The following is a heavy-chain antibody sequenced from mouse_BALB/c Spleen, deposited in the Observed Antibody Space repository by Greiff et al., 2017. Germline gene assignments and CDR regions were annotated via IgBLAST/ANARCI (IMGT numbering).Heavy chain of an antibody. CDR2: IDPENGDT. D-gene: IGHD1-1*01. Sequence: EVQLQESGAELVRSGASVKLSCTASGFNIKDYYMHWVKQRPEQGLEWIGWIDPENGDTEYAPKFQGKATMTADTSSNTAYLQLSSLTSEDTAVYYCNAWGSSYLPFDYWGQGTTLTVSS. CDR3: NAWGSSYLPFDY. CDR1: GFNIKDYY. V-gene: IGHV14-4*02. J-gene: IGHJ2*01.